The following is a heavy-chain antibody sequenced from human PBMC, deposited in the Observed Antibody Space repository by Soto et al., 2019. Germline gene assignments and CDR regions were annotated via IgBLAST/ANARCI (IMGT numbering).Heavy chain of an antibody. CDR1: GYTFTSYA. D-gene: IGHD6-19*01. CDR3: ARDLGGWTDY. CDR2: INAGNGNT. J-gene: IGHJ4*02. Sequence: QVQLVQSGAEVKKHGASVKVSCKASGYTFTSYAMQWVRQAPGQRLEWMGWINAGNGNTKYSQKFQGRVTITSDTSASTDYMELSSLRSEDTAVYYCARDLGGWTDYWGQGTLVTVSS. V-gene: IGHV1-3*01.